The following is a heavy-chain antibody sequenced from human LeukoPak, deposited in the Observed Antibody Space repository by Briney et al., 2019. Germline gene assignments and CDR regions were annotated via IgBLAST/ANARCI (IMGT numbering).Heavy chain of an antibody. Sequence: GGSLRLXCAASGFTFSSYWMSWVRQAPGKELEWVANIKQGGSEKYYVDSVKGRFTISRDNAKNSLYLQMNSLRAEDTAVYYCARGGDYGDYSDYWGQGTLVTVSS. CDR3: ARGGDYGDYSDY. V-gene: IGHV3-7*01. CDR1: GFTFSSYW. CDR2: IKQGGSEK. D-gene: IGHD4-17*01. J-gene: IGHJ4*02.